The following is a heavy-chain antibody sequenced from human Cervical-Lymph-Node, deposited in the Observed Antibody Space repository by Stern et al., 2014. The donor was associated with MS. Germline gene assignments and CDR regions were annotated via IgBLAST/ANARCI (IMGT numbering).Heavy chain of an antibody. CDR2: IYPYDSDT. CDR1: GYSFTIYY. CDR3: ARHVQGFDY. Sequence: EVQLVESGAEVKKPGESLKISCKLSGYSFTIYYIAWVRQMLGKGLEWMGVIYPYDSDTTSSPSFQGQVTISADKSITTAYLQWSSLRASDTAMYYCARHVQGFDYWGQGTLVTVSS. J-gene: IGHJ4*02. V-gene: IGHV5-51*01.